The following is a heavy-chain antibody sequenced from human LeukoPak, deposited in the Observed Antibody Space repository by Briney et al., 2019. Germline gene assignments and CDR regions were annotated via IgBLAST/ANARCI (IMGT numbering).Heavy chain of an antibody. J-gene: IGHJ6*03. CDR3: ARVDYGDYERSYYYYMDV. D-gene: IGHD4-17*01. CDR2: IKQDGSEK. CDR1: GFTFSNFW. V-gene: IGHV3-7*01. Sequence: GGSLRLSCAASGFTFSNFWMSWVRQAPGKGLEWVANIKQDGSEKYYVDSVKGRFTISRDNAKNSLYLQMNSLRAEDTVVYYCARVDYGDYERSYYYYMDVWGKGITVTVSS.